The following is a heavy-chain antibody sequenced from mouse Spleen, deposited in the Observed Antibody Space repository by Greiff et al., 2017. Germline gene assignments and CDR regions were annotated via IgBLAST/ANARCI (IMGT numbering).Heavy chain of an antibody. J-gene: IGHJ3*01. Sequence: VQLQQSGAELVRPGASVTLSCKASGYTFTDYEMHWVKQTPVHGLEWIGAIDPETGGTAYNQKFKGKAILTADKSSSTAYMELRSLTSEDSAVYYCTREGWPTIGTKAWFAYWGQGTLVTVSA. CDR2: IDPETGGT. CDR1: GYTFTDYE. CDR3: TREGWPTIGTKAWFAY. D-gene: IGHD2-14*01. V-gene: IGHV1-15*01.